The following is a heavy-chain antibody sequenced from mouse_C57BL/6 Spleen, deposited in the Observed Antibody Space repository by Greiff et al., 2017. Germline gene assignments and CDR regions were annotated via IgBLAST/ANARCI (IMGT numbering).Heavy chain of an antibody. J-gene: IGHJ4*01. Sequence: QVQLQQPGAELVRPGSSVKLSCKASGYTFTSYWMHWVKQRPIQGLEWIGNIDPSDSETHYNQKFKDKATLTVDKSSSTAYMQLSSLTSEDSAVYYCARVYSNYLYAMDYWGQGTSVTVSS. CDR3: ARVYSNYLYAMDY. V-gene: IGHV1-52*01. D-gene: IGHD2-5*01. CDR2: IDPSDSET. CDR1: GYTFTSYW.